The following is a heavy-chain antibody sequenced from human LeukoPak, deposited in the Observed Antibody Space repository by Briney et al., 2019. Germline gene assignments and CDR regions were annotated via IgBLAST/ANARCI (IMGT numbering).Heavy chain of an antibody. CDR2: IIPILNIA. CDR1: GGTFNNDG. CDR3: ARSRLDTMVRGVYYYYYGMDV. D-gene: IGHD3-10*01. Sequence: GASVKVSCKAYGGTFNNDGISWVRQAPGQGLEWMGRIIPILNIANYAQKFQGRVTITADKFTSTAYMELSTLRSDDTAVYYCARSRLDTMVRGVYYYYYGMDVWGQGTTVTVSS. J-gene: IGHJ6*02. V-gene: IGHV1-69*04.